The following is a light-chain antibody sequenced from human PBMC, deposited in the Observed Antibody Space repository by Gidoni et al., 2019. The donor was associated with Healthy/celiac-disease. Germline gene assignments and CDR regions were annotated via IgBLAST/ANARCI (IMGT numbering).Light chain of an antibody. J-gene: IGKJ1*01. Sequence: DIVMTQSPESLAVSLGERATINCKSSQSFLYSSNNKNYLAWYQQKPGQPPKLLIYWASTRESGVPDRFSGSGSGTDFTLTISSLQAEDVAVYYCQQYYSTPWTFGQGTKVEIK. CDR2: WAS. CDR1: QSFLYSSNNKNY. V-gene: IGKV4-1*01. CDR3: QQYYSTPWT.